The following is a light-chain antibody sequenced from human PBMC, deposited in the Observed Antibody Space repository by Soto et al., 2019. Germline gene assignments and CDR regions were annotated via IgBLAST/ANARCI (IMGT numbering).Light chain of an antibody. J-gene: IGKJ1*01. CDR3: QESATTRWA. Sequence: DIQTTQSPSTLSASVGDRVTITCRASQSISSWLAWYQKKTGKDPKIMIYDASSLESGVPSRFSGSESGTDFNLTISSLHTEDFATFECQESATTRWAFAQWTKVDIK. V-gene: IGKV1-5*01. CDR1: QSISSW. CDR2: DAS.